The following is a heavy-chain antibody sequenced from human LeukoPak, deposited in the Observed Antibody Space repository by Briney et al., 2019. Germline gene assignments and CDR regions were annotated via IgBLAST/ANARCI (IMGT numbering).Heavy chain of an antibody. J-gene: IGHJ4*02. Sequence: GGSLRLSCAASGFTVSSNYMSWVRQAPGKGLEWVAVISYDGSNKYYADSVKGRFTISRDNSKNTLYLQMNSLRAEDTAVYYCARDRYSSGWLFDYWGQGTLVTVSS. CDR2: ISYDGSNK. V-gene: IGHV3-30-3*01. CDR3: ARDRYSSGWLFDY. D-gene: IGHD6-19*01. CDR1: GFTVSSNY.